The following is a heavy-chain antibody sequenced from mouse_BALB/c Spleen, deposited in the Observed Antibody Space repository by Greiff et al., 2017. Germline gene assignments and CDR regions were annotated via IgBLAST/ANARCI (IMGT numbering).Heavy chain of an antibody. CDR1: GYTFTSYY. CDR3: TRRGHPAYYFDY. D-gene: IGHD1-2*01. V-gene: IGHV1S81*02. Sequence: QVQLQQSGAELVKPGASVKLSCKASGYTFTSYYMYWVKQRPGQGLEWIGEINPSNGGTNFNEKFKSKATLTVDKSSSTAYMQLSSLTSEDSAVYYCTRRGHPAYYFDYWGQGTTLTVSS. CDR2: INPSNGGT. J-gene: IGHJ2*01.